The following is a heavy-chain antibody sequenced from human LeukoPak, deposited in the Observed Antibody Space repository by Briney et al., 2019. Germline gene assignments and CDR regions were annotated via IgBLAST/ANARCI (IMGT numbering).Heavy chain of an antibody. J-gene: IGHJ4*02. Sequence: GGSLRLSCIAPGVTISSYSWKWVRQAPGKGLEWVSGITDSGSRTYYADSVKGRFTISRDNSDNTLSLQIDTLRPEDTASNFCATSIVARWAPDYWGQGTLATVSS. CDR1: GVTISSYS. CDR2: ITDSGSRT. V-gene: IGHV3-23*01. CDR3: ATSIVARWAPDY. D-gene: IGHD6-6*01.